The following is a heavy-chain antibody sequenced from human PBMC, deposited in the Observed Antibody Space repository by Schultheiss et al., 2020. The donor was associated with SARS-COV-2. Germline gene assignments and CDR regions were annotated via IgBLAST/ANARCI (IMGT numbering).Heavy chain of an antibody. CDR2: IYYSGIT. CDR1: GGSISSGGYY. CDR3: ARGAGGYCSGGSCYSYHYCGMDV. Sequence: SCTVSGGSISSGGYYWSWIRQHPGKGLEWIGYIYYSGITYYNPSLKSRVTISIDTSKNQFSLKLSSVTAADTAVYYCARGAGGYCSGGSCYSYHYCGMDVWGQGTTVTVAS. J-gene: IGHJ6*02. V-gene: IGHV4-31*03. D-gene: IGHD2-15*01.